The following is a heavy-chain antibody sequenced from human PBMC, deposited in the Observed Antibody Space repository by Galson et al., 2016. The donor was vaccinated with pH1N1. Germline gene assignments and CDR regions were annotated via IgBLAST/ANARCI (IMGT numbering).Heavy chain of an antibody. CDR1: GFSLDTSGVG. D-gene: IGHD3-3*01. CDR2: ICWNDEK. CDR3: AHRRGPYVDFCVGPNWCDS. V-gene: IGHV2-5*01. Sequence: PALVKPTQTLTLTCTVSGFSLDTSGVGVGWIRQPPGKALEWLGDICWNDEKRYSPSLRNSLTITKDASKNQVVLTMTNVDPVETATYICAHRRGPYVDFCVGPNWCDSWGQGTLVIVSS. J-gene: IGHJ5*01.